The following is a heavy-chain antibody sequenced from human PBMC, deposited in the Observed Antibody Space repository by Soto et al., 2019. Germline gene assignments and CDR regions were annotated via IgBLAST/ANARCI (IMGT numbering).Heavy chain of an antibody. CDR3: ARGKGMEENYYYYGLDI. CDR2: INGGTGQT. Sequence: VASVKVSCKASGYTFTTHAMHWVRQAPGQSLEWMGWINGGTGQTKHSQRFQDRVNITRDTSASTAYMELSSLRSEDTAVYYCARGKGMEENYYYYGLDIWGQGTTVTV. J-gene: IGHJ6*02. D-gene: IGHD1-1*01. CDR1: GYTFTTHA. V-gene: IGHV1-3*01.